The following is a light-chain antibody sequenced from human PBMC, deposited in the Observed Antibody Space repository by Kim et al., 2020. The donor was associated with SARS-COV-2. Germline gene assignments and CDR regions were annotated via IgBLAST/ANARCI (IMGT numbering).Light chain of an antibody. V-gene: IGLV2-14*03. CDR2: DVS. CDR1: SSDVGGYNY. CDR3: SSYTSSSTV. Sequence: QSALTQPASVSGSHGQSITISCTGTSSDVGGYNYVSWYQQHPGKAPKLMIYDVSNRPSGVSNRFSGSKSGNTASLTISGLQAEDEADYYCSSYTSSSTVFGGGTQLTVL. J-gene: IGLJ2*01.